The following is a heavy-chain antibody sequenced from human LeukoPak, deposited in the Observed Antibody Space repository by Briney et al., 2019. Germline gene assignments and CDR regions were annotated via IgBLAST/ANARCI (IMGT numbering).Heavy chain of an antibody. CDR3: ARGYGSGSWFDP. Sequence: SETLSLTCTVSGGSISSHYWSWIRQPPGKGLEWIGYIYYSGSTNYNPSLKSRVTMSVDTSKNQFSLKLSSVTAADTAVYYCARGYGSGSWFDPWGQGTLVTVSS. CDR1: GGSISSHY. CDR2: IYYSGST. V-gene: IGHV4-59*11. D-gene: IGHD3-10*01. J-gene: IGHJ5*02.